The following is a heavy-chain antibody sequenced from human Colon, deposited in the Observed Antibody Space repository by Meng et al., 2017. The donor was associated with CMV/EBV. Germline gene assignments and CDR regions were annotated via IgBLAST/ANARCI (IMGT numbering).Heavy chain of an antibody. V-gene: IGHV3-9*01. J-gene: IGHJ5*02. CDR3: AKDLAVATTS. CDR2: ISSNMGII. Sequence: SLKISCAASGFTFDDYAMHWVRQAPGKGLEWVSGISSNMGIIAYADSVNGRFTISRDSAKTSLYLQMNSLRDEDTALYYCAKDLAVATTSWGQGTLVTVSS. CDR1: GFTFDDYA. D-gene: IGHD6-19*01.